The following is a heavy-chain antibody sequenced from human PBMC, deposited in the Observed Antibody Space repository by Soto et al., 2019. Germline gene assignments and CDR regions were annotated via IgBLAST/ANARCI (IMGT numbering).Heavy chain of an antibody. J-gene: IGHJ4*02. CDR2: IYWNDDK. CDR1: GFSLSTSGVG. CDR3: AHRPSLDYYDTSGSYVYYFDY. V-gene: IGHV2-5*01. D-gene: IGHD3-22*01. Sequence: GSGPTLVNPTQTLTLTCTFSGFSLSTSGVGVGWIRQPPGKALEWLALIYWNDDKRYSPSLKTRLTITKDTSKNQVVLTMTNMDPADTATYHCAHRPSLDYYDTSGSYVYYFDYWGQGTLVTVSS.